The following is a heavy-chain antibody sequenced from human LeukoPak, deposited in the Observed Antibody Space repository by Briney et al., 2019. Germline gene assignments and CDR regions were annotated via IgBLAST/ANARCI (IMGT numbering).Heavy chain of an antibody. D-gene: IGHD6-19*01. Sequence: GRSLRLSCAASGFTFSSYAMHWVRQAPGKGLEWVAVISYDGSNKYYADSVKGRFTISRDNSKNTLYLQMNSLRAEDTAVYYCARDPDVGIAVAGYYFDYWGQGTLVTVS. CDR3: ARDPDVGIAVAGYYFDY. J-gene: IGHJ4*02. V-gene: IGHV3-30-3*01. CDR1: GFTFSSYA. CDR2: ISYDGSNK.